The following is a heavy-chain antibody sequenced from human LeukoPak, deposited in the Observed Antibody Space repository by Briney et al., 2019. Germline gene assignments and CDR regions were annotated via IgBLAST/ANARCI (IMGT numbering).Heavy chain of an antibody. CDR2: IYRSGST. J-gene: IGHJ3*02. CDR1: GGSISSGGYY. V-gene: IGHV4-31*03. Sequence: SETLSLTCTVSGGSISSGGYYWSWLRQHPGQGLEWIGYIYRSGSTYYNPSLKSRVTISVDTSKNQFSLKLSSVTAADTAVYYCARDDNAFDIWGQGTMVTVSS. CDR3: ARDDNAFDI.